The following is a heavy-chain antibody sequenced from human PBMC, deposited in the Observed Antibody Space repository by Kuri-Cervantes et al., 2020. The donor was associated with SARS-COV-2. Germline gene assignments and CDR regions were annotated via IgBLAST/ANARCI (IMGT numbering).Heavy chain of an antibody. V-gene: IGHV3-73*01. Sequence: GESLKISCEVSGFLFSASAIXWVRQGSGKGXGWVGRVRGKANNYATAYAASVKGRFTISRDDSKNMAYLQMNSLKTEDTAVYXCTTLIDYWGQGALVTVSS. CDR2: VRGKANNYAT. CDR1: GFLFSASA. J-gene: IGHJ4*02. CDR3: TTLIDY.